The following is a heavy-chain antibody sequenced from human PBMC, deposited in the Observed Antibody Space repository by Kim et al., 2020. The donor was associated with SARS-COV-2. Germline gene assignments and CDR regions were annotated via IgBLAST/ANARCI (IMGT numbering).Heavy chain of an antibody. Sequence: ASVKVSCKASGYTFTSYDINWVRQATGQGLEWMGWMNPNSGNTGYAQKFQGRVTMTRNTSISTAYMELSSLTSEDTAVYYCARGHLKSIVVVIAPRPYFYYMDVWGQGTTVTVSS. CDR1: GYTFTSYD. CDR3: ARGHLKSIVVVIAPRPYFYYMDV. CDR2: MNPNSGNT. V-gene: IGHV1-8*01. J-gene: IGHJ6*03. D-gene: IGHD2-21*01.